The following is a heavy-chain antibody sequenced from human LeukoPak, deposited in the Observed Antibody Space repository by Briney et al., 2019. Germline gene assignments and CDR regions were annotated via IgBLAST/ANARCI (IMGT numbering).Heavy chain of an antibody. Sequence: GGSLRLSCAAAGFTFDDYGMSWVRHAPGKGLEWVSGINWNGGSTGYADSGKGRFTISRDNAKSSLYLQMNSLRAEDTALYYCARETGWFGEYKFWGQGTLVTVSS. D-gene: IGHD3-10*01. J-gene: IGHJ4*02. CDR2: INWNGGST. CDR1: GFTFDDYG. V-gene: IGHV3-20*04. CDR3: ARETGWFGEYKF.